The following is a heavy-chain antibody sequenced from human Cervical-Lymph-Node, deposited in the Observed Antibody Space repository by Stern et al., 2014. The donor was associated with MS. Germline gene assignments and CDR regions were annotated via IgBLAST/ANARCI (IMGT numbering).Heavy chain of an antibody. CDR1: GLTFKHNA. J-gene: IGHJ4*02. V-gene: IGHV3-30*01. D-gene: IGHD4-17*01. CDR3: ARPEDYGDFDY. CDR2: ISYDGRDK. Sequence: VQLVESGGGVVQPGRSLRLSCAASGLTFKHNAIHWVRQAPGKGLEWVAVISYDGRDKYYSASVNGRFPISRDNSKNTAYLQMNSLRLEDTGVYYCARPEDYGDFDYWGQGTLVTVSS.